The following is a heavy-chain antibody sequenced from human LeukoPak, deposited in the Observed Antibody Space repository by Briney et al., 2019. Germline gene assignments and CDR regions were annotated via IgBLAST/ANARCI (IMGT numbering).Heavy chain of an antibody. Sequence: PGGSLRLSCAGAGFAFGDYSVCWIRQAPGRGLECVSCFSRGDNRIYDVDSVKGRFTISRDYIKNSVFLQRTTLRADDTGVYYCTRSRMGSGYSSGMDVWGQGATVIVSS. V-gene: IGHV3-11*01. CDR3: TRSRMGSGYSSGMDV. CDR1: GFAFGDYS. J-gene: IGHJ6*02. D-gene: IGHD3-10*01. CDR2: FSRGDNRI.